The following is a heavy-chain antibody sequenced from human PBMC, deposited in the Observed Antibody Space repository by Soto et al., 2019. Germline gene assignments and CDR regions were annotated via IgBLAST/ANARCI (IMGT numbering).Heavy chain of an antibody. CDR1: GYTFSSYD. D-gene: IGHD6-19*01. V-gene: IGHV1-8*01. CDR2: LNPNSGDT. CDR3: ATSGGGWYLY. Sequence: QEQLVQSGAEVKKPGASVKVSCKASGYTFSSYDINWVRQATGQGLEWMGWLNPNSGDTGYAQKFQGRVTLTRNNSINTAYIELSSLTSDDTAVYYCATSGGGWYLYWGQGTLVTVSS. J-gene: IGHJ4*02.